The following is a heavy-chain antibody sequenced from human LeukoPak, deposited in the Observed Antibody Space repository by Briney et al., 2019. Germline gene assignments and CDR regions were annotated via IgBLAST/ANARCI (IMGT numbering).Heavy chain of an antibody. V-gene: IGHV3-74*01. CDR3: HPLAFVTN. CDR2: IKDDGSTT. CDR1: GFTFGGRL. J-gene: IGHJ4*02. D-gene: IGHD2-8*01. Sequence: TGGSLRLSCAVSGFTFGGRLMHWVRQAPGEGLVWVALIKDDGSTTNYADSVKGRFTASRDDAKNTVYLQMSSLRAEDTAVYYCHPLAFVTNWGQGTLVTVSS.